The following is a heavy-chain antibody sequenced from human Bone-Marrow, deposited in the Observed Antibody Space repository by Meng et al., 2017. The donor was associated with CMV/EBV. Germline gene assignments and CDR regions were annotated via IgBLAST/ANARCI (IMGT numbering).Heavy chain of an antibody. CDR3: ARGSSWFHVFDY. CDR1: GGSISSYY. D-gene: IGHD6-13*01. J-gene: IGHJ4*02. Sequence: GSLRLSCTVSGGSISSYYWSWIRRPPGKGLEWIGYIYYSGSTNYNPSLKSRVTISVDTSKNQFSLKLSSVTAADTAVYYCARGSSWFHVFDYWGQGTLVTVSS. CDR2: IYYSGST. V-gene: IGHV4-59*12.